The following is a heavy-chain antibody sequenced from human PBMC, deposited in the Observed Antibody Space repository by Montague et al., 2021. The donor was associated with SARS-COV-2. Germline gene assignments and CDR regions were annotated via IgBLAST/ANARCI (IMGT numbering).Heavy chain of an antibody. CDR2: INHSGST. J-gene: IGHJ5*02. V-gene: IGHV4-34*01. CDR1: GGSFSNYY. Sequence: SETLSLTCAVYGGSFSNYYWSWIRQPPGKGLEWIGEINHSGSTNYNPSLKSRVTISVDTSKNQFSLKLSSVTAADTAVYYCARGGPVTTVVAPKRTRRYNCFDPWGQGTLVTVSS. D-gene: IGHD4-17*01. CDR3: ARGGPVTTVVAPKRTRRYNCFDP.